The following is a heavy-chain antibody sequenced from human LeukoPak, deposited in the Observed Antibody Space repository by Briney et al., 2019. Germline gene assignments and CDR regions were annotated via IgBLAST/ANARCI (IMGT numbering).Heavy chain of an antibody. Sequence: SETLSLTCTVSGLSIKNGYHWGWIRQSPGKGLEWIGTIYHSGNTYYNPSLTSRVTLSVDTSKNQFSLKLSSVTAADTAVYYCANDYYDSSGYFPPEYFQHWGQGTLVTVSS. CDR2: IYHSGNT. CDR1: GLSIKNGYH. J-gene: IGHJ1*01. D-gene: IGHD3-22*01. V-gene: IGHV4-38-2*02. CDR3: ANDYYDSSGYFPPEYFQH.